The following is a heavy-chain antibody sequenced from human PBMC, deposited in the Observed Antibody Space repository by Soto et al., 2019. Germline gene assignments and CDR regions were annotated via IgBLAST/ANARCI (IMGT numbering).Heavy chain of an antibody. CDR1: GFTVSSYG. Sequence: GGSLRLSCSASGFTVSSYGMHWVRKAPGKGLEWVAVISDDGSNKYYADSVKGRFTISRDNSKNTLYLQMNSLRAEDTVVYYCSKDKYDFWSGYYYYGMDVWAQGNTVTVSS. J-gene: IGHJ6*02. CDR3: SKDKYDFWSGYYYYGMDV. D-gene: IGHD3-3*01. CDR2: ISDDGSNK. V-gene: IGHV3-30*18.